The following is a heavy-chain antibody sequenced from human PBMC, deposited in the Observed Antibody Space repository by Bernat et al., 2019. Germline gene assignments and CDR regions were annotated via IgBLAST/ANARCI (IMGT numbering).Heavy chain of an antibody. CDR3: ARVFYGSGSYIYYYMDV. J-gene: IGHJ6*03. D-gene: IGHD3-10*01. Sequence: QVQLQESGPGLVKPSETLSLTCTVSGGSISSSNWWSWVRQPPGKGLEWIGEIYHSGSTNYNPSLKSRVTISVDKSKNQFSLKLSSVTAADTAVYYCARVFYGSGSYIYYYMDVWGKGTTVTVSS. V-gene: IGHV4-4*02. CDR2: IYHSGST. CDR1: GGSISSSNW.